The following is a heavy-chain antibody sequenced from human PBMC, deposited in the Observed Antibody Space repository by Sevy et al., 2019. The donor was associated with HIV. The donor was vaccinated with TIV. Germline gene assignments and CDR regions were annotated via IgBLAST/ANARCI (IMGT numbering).Heavy chain of an antibody. D-gene: IGHD7-27*01. Sequence: SETLSLTCTVSGDSFSSYFWAWIRQPAGKGLEWIGRINTSGSTNYNPSLKGGVPMSVDTSKTQFSLKVTSLTAADTAIYFCARSNWVTATNGFSKSYYFDYWGQGSLVTVSS. V-gene: IGHV4-4*07. J-gene: IGHJ4*02. CDR2: INTSGST. CDR1: GDSFSSYF. CDR3: ARSNWVTATNGFSKSYYFDY.